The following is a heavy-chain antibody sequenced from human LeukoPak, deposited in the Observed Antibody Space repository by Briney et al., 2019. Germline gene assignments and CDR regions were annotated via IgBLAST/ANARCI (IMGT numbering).Heavy chain of an antibody. V-gene: IGHV1-8*01. CDR1: GYTFTSYD. J-gene: IGHJ6*02. D-gene: IGHD2-2*01. CDR3: AKDTGELYCSSTSCSMLVYGMDV. CDR2: MNPNSGNT. Sequence: GASVKVSCKASGYTFTSYDINWVRQATGQGLEWMGWMNPNSGNTGYAQKFQDRVTMTRNTSISTAYMELSSLRSEDTAVYYCAKDTGELYCSSTSCSMLVYGMDVWGQGTTVTVSS.